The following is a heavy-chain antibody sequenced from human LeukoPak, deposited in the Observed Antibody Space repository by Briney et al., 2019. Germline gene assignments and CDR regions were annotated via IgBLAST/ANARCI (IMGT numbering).Heavy chain of an antibody. CDR1: GFTFSGSA. CDR3: TSEVTGASDY. D-gene: IGHD2-21*02. V-gene: IGHV3-73*01. Sequence: GGSLKLSCAASGFTFSGSAMHWVRQASGKGLEWVGRIRSKANSYTTEYAASVKGRFTISRDDSKNTAYLQMNSLKTEDTAVYYCTSEVTGASDYWGQGTLVTVSS. J-gene: IGHJ4*02. CDR2: IRSKANSYTT.